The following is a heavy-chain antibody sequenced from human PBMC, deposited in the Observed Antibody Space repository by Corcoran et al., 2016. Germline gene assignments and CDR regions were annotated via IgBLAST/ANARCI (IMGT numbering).Heavy chain of an antibody. V-gene: IGHV3-33*01. Sequence: QVQLVESGGGVVQPGRSLRLSCAASGFTFSSYGMHWVRQAPGKGLEWVAVIWYDGSNKYYADSVKGRFTISRDNSKNTLYLQMNSLRAGDTAVYYCASSYYYGSGSYYINFGTPSDYWGQGTLVTISS. D-gene: IGHD3-10*01. CDR1: GFTFSSYG. CDR3: ASSYYYGSGSYYINFGTPSDY. CDR2: IWYDGSNK. J-gene: IGHJ4*02.